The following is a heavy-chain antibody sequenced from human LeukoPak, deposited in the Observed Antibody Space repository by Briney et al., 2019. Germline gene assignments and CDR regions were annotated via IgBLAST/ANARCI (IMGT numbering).Heavy chain of an antibody. CDR2: ISWNSGSI. V-gene: IGHV3-9*01. CDR3: AKDPMVRGPNLFDY. J-gene: IGHJ4*02. D-gene: IGHD3-10*01. Sequence: PGGSLRLSCAASGFTFDDYAMPWVRHAPGKGLEWVSGISWNSGSIGYADSVKGRFTISRDNAKNSLYLQMNSLRAEDTALYYCAKDPMVRGPNLFDYWGQGTLVTVSS. CDR1: GFTFDDYA.